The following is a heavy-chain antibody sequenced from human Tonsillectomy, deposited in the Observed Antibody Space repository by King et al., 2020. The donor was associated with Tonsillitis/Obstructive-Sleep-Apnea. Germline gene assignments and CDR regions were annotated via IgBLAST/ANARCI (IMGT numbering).Heavy chain of an antibody. D-gene: IGHD3-3*01. Sequence: VQLVESGGGLVQPGESLIVSCVASGFTFSSYWMTWVRQAPGKGLEWVANIKQDGSEKYYVDSVKGRFTISRDNAKNSLYLQMNCLRAEETAVYYCATFSWSGPLGDYWGQGTLVTVSS. V-gene: IGHV3-7*03. CDR2: IKQDGSEK. J-gene: IGHJ4*02. CDR3: ATFSWSGPLGDY. CDR1: GFTFSSYW.